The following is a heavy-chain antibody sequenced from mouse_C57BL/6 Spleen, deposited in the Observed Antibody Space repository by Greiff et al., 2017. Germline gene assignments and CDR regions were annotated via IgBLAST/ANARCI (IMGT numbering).Heavy chain of an antibody. D-gene: IGHD1-1*01. Sequence: VQLPKSGPGLVQPSQSLSITCTVSGFSLTSYVVHWVRQSPGKGLEWLGAMWCGGCTDYNAAFISRLSISKDNSKSQVFFKMNSLQADDTAIYYCARNSGYYYGSSYEGWFAYWGQGTLVTVSA. J-gene: IGHJ3*01. CDR2: MWCGGCT. CDR3: ARNSGYYYGSSYEGWFAY. CDR1: GFSLTSYV. V-gene: IGHV2-2*01.